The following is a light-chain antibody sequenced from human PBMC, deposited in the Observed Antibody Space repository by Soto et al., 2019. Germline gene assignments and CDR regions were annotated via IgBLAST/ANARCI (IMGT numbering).Light chain of an antibody. Sequence: EIVMTQSPATLSVPPGERATLFCRASRNIGGKLAWFQQKPGQAPTLLMYAVSTRAAGVPPRFSGSGSGIEFTLTISSLQSEDFAVFYCQQYDNWPQYTFGQGTKLEIK. CDR1: RNIGGK. J-gene: IGKJ2*01. CDR2: AVS. V-gene: IGKV3-15*01. CDR3: QQYDNWPQYT.